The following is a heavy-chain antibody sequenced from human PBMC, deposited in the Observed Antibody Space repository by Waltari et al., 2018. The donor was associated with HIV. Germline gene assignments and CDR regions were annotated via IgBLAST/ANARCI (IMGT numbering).Heavy chain of an antibody. Sequence: EAQLLESGGGLVQPGGSLRVYCVGSGFTFSNYAMLWVRQAPGKGLEWVSAIAASYPNTYYSDSVRGRFTVSKDNSENSLHLQMNSLRAEDTALYYCARIYVSGAFDIWGQGTVVTVSS. CDR1: GFTFSNYA. CDR3: ARIYVSGAFDI. J-gene: IGHJ3*02. V-gene: IGHV3-23*01. CDR2: IAASYPNT. D-gene: IGHD3-10*01.